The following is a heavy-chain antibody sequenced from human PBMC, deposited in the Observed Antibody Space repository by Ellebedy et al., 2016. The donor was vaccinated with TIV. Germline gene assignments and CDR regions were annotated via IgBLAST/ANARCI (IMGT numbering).Heavy chain of an antibody. Sequence: GESLKISCAASGFTFSSYYMHWVRQAPGKGLVWVSHIRSDGSHINYADSVKGRFTISRDNAKNTLYLQMNSLRAEDTDVYYCAREWSAFDLWGQGTMVTVSS. CDR1: GFTFSSYY. J-gene: IGHJ3*01. CDR3: AREWSAFDL. V-gene: IGHV3-74*01. D-gene: IGHD3-3*01. CDR2: IRSDGSHI.